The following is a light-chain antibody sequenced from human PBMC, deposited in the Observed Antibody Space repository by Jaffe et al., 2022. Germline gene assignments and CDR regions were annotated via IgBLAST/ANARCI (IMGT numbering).Light chain of an antibody. V-gene: IGKV1-5*01. CDR1: HNLKNW. CDR3: QQYANWYT. CDR2: DAS. J-gene: IGKJ2*01. Sequence: DIQMTQSPSTLSASVGDRVTITCRGSHNLKNWLAWYQQKPGKAPKLLIYDASILEGGVPSRFSGSGFGTDYTLTISNVQPDDFATYYCQQYANWYTFGQGTKLEI.